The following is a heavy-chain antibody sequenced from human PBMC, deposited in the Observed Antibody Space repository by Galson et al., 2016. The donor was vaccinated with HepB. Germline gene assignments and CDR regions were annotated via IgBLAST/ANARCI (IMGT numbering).Heavy chain of an antibody. Sequence: SVKVSCKVSGYSLTELSIHWVRQAPGKGLEWMGSFDPADGEPLYAQTFQGRITMTEDTSADTAYMELGSLRSDDTAVYFCATPGAAGFDDWGQGTQVTVSS. D-gene: IGHD6-19*01. V-gene: IGHV1-24*01. CDR1: GYSLTELS. CDR3: ATPGAAGFDD. CDR2: FDPADGEP. J-gene: IGHJ4*02.